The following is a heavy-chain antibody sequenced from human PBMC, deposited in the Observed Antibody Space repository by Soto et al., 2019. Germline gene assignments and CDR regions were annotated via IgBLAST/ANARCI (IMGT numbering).Heavy chain of an antibody. D-gene: IGHD6-25*01. V-gene: IGHV1-69*01. J-gene: IGHJ6*02. Sequence: QVQLVQSGAEVKKPGSSVKVSCKASGGTFSSYAISWVRQAPGQGLEWMGGIIPIFGTANYAQKFQGRVTIAADESTSTAYMELSSLRSEDTAVYYCARGNSSATTDYYGMDVWGQGTTVTVSS. CDR2: IIPIFGTA. CDR1: GGTFSSYA. CDR3: ARGNSSATTDYYGMDV.